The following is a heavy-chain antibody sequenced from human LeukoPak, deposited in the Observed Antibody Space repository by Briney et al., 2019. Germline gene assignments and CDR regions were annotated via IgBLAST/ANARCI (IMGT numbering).Heavy chain of an antibody. Sequence: PEGSLRLSCAASGFTFSSYRMIWVRQTPGKGLEWVSSISSSSSTINYADSVKGQFTISRDNAKNSLYLQMNSLRVEDTAVYYCARDSESWTETGPRFDYWGQGTLVTVSS. J-gene: IGHJ4*02. V-gene: IGHV3-48*04. CDR2: ISSSSSTI. D-gene: IGHD3-9*01. CDR3: ARDSESWTETGPRFDY. CDR1: GFTFSSYR.